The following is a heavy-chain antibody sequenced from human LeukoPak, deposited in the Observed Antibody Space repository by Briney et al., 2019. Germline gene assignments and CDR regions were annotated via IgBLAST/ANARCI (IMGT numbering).Heavy chain of an antibody. CDR2: MNSDGTSI. CDR1: GFTFTNYW. Sequence: GGSLRPSSVVSGFTFTNYWMQWVRQVPGKGLVWVARMNSDGTSIIHADSVKGRFTISRDNAENTLYLQMNSLRPEDTALYYCARSQSGVFDVWGQGTMVIVSS. CDR3: ARSQSGVFDV. D-gene: IGHD2-15*01. J-gene: IGHJ3*01. V-gene: IGHV3-74*01.